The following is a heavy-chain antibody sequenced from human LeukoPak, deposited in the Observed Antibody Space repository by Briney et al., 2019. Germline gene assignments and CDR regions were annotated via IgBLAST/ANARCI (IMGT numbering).Heavy chain of an antibody. J-gene: IGHJ3*02. CDR1: GFTVSSNY. V-gene: IGHV3-53*01. CDR3: AREEYCSGGSCYDARGSLRAFDI. Sequence: PGGSLRLSCAASGFTVSSNYMSWVRQAPGKGLEWVSVIYSGGSTYYADSVKGRFTISRDNSKNTLYLQMNSLRAEDTAVYYCAREEYCSGGSCYDARGSLRAFDIWGQGTMVTVSS. CDR2: IYSGGST. D-gene: IGHD2-15*01.